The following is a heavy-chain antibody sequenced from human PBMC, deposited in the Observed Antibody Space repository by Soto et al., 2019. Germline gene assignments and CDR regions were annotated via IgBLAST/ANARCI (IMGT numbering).Heavy chain of an antibody. CDR2: IKSKTDGGTT. J-gene: IGHJ4*02. CDR3: NTDPYYCDSSGYDPYCDY. CDR1: GFTFSNAW. D-gene: IGHD3-22*01. V-gene: IGHV3-15*07. Sequence: PGGSLRLSCAASGFTFSNAWMNWVRQAPGKGLEWVGRIKSKTDGGTTDYAAPVKGRFTISRDDSKNTLYVQMNSLKTEDTAMYYCNTDPYYCDSSGYDPYCDYWVQGTLVTVSS.